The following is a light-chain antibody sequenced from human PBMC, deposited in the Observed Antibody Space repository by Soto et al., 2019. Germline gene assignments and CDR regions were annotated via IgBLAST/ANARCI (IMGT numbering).Light chain of an antibody. CDR3: SSFTSTTTYV. CDR2: DVS. V-gene: IGLV2-14*02. Sequence: QSALTQPASVSGSPGQSIAISCTGTSSDVGSHDLVSWYQQQSGKVPKLIIYDVSSRPSGGSNRFSGSKSGNTASLTISGLQAEDEADYYCSSFTSTTTYVFGTGTKVTVL. CDR1: SSDVGSHDL. J-gene: IGLJ1*01.